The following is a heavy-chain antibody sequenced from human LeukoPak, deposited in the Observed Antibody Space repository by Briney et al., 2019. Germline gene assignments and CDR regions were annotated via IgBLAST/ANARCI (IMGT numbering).Heavy chain of an antibody. Sequence: PGGSLRLSCAASGFTFSSYGMHWVRQAPGKGLEWVAVIWYDGSNKYYADSVKGRFTISRDNSKNTLYLQMNSLRAEDTAVYYCARDVEMATTNPGGYWGQGTLVTVSS. CDR3: ARDVEMATTNPGGY. CDR2: IWYDGSNK. J-gene: IGHJ4*02. V-gene: IGHV3-33*01. CDR1: GFTFSSYG. D-gene: IGHD5-12*01.